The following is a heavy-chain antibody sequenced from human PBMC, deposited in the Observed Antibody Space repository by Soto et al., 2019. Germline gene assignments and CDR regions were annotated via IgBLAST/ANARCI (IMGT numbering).Heavy chain of an antibody. CDR1: GFSFSSCA. J-gene: IGHJ4*02. V-gene: IGHV3-23*01. CDR3: AKQLMVRGVVLLFDY. CDR2: ISSSGGST. Sequence: EVQLLESGGGLVQPGGSLRLSCGASGFSFSSCAMSWVRQAPGKGLEWVSGISSSGGSTYYADSVKGRFTISRDNAKNTLYMQMNSLRAEDTAVYSCAKQLMVRGVVLLFDYWGQGTLVTVSS. D-gene: IGHD3-10*01.